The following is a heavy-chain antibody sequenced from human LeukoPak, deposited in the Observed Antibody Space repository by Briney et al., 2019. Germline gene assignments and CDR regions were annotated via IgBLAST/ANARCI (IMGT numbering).Heavy chain of an antibody. CDR3: ARGLYGSGRRSLMAH. J-gene: IGHJ4*02. CDR2: INQDENEK. CDR1: GFPFHNYW. V-gene: IGHV3-7*01. D-gene: IGHD3-10*01. Sequence: PGGALRLSCAASGFPFHNYWMTWVRQAPGKGLEWVANINQDENEKYYLDPVKGRFTISRDNAETSLFLQMTSLRVEDTAIYYCARGLYGSGRRSLMAHWGPGTRVAVSS.